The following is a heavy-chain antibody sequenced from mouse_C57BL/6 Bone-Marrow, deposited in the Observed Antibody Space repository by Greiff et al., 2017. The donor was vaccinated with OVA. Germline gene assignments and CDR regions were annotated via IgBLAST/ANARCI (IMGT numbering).Heavy chain of an antibody. Sequence: EVKLVESGGGLVQPGGSLKLSCAASGFTFSNYYMYWVRQTPEKRLEWVAYISNGGGSTYYPDTVKGRFTISRDNAKNTLYLQMSRLKSVDTAMYYCASPFYGSSSYAMDYWGQGTSVTVSS. D-gene: IGHD1-1*01. J-gene: IGHJ4*01. CDR1: GFTFSNYY. CDR2: ISNGGGST. V-gene: IGHV5-12*01. CDR3: ASPFYGSSSYAMDY.